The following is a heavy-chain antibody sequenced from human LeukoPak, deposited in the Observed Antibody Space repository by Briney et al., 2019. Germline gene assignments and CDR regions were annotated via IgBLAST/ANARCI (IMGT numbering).Heavy chain of an antibody. J-gene: IGHJ5*02. V-gene: IGHV3-13*01. CDR1: GFTFSRYD. CDR2: IGTTGDT. D-gene: IGHD2/OR15-2a*01. CDR3: AKDRTTLENWFDP. Sequence: GGSLRLSCAASGFTFSRYDMHWVRQATGKGLEWVSAIGTTGDTYYPDSVKGRFAISRDNSKNTLYLQMNSLRAEDTAVYYCAKDRTTLENWFDPWGQGTLVTVSS.